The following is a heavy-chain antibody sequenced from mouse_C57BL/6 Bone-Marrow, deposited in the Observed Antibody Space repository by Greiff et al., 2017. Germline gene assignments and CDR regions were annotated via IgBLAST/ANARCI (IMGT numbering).Heavy chain of an antibody. V-gene: IGHV1-80*01. CDR1: GYAFSSYW. J-gene: IGHJ3*01. Sequence: VQLQQSGAELVKPGASVKISCKASGYAFSSYWMYWVKQRPGKGLEWIGQIYPGDGDTNYNGKFKGKATLTADKSSSTAYMQLSSLTSEDSAVYFCARLWFAYWGQGTLVTVSA. CDR2: IYPGDGDT. CDR3: ARLWFAY.